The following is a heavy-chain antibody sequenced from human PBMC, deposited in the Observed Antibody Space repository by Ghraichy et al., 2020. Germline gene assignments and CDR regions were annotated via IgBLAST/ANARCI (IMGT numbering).Heavy chain of an antibody. V-gene: IGHV6-1*01. J-gene: IGHJ6*02. CDR1: GDSVSSNSAA. D-gene: IGHD1-1*01. CDR2: TYYRSKWYN. Sequence: SQTLSLPCAISGDSVSSNSAAWNWIRQSPSRGLEWLGRTYYRSKWYNDYAVSVKSRITINPDTSKNQFSLQLNSVTPEDTAVYYCAREGQQLERRPLGMDVWGQGTTVTVSS. CDR3: AREGQQLERRPLGMDV.